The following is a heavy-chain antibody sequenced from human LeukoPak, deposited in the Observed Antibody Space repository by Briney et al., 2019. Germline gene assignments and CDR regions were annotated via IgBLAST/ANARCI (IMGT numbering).Heavy chain of an antibody. D-gene: IGHD3-22*01. CDR2: ISYDGSDK. CDR1: GFTFSTYG. Sequence: GGSLRLSCAASGFTFSTYGMHWVRQAPGKGLEWVAIISYDGSDKYYSDSVKGRFTISRDDSKNTLYLQINSLKTEDTAVYYCTTVLVFYDSSGYPSYYFDSWGQGTLVTVSS. V-gene: IGHV3-30*03. J-gene: IGHJ4*02. CDR3: TTVLVFYDSSGYPSYYFDS.